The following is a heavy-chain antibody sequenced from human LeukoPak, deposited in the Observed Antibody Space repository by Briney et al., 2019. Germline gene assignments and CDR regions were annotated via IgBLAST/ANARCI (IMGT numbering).Heavy chain of an antibody. CDR1: GFTSSSYA. CDR3: ARESSLYAFDI. Sequence: GGSLRLSCAASGFTSSSYAMHWVRQAPGKGLEWVAVISYDGSNKYYADSVKGRFTISRDNSKNTLYLQMNSLRAEDTAVYYCARESSLYAFDIWGQGTMVTVSS. CDR2: ISYDGSNK. J-gene: IGHJ3*02. V-gene: IGHV3-30-3*01.